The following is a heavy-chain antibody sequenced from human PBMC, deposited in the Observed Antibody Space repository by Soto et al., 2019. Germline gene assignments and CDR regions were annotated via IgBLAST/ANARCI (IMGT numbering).Heavy chain of an antibody. CDR1: GYTFTSYG. CDR2: ISAYNGNT. Sequence: SVKVSCKASGYTFTSYGISWVRQAPGQGLEWMGWISAYNGNTNYAQKLQGRVTMTTDTSTSTAYMELRSLRSDDTAVYYCAGEDPGVANNFYYYGMDVWGQGTTVTVSS. J-gene: IGHJ6*02. V-gene: IGHV1-18*04. D-gene: IGHD5-12*01. CDR3: AGEDPGVANNFYYYGMDV.